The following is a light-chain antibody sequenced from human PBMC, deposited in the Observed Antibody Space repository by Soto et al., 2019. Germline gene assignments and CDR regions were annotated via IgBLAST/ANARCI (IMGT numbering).Light chain of an antibody. CDR3: QHYSTVWA. Sequence: DIQMTHSPSTLSSSVGDRVTITCRASQSISTGLAWYQQKPGKAPNLLIYDASTLESGVPSRFSGSGSGTEFTLTISSLQPDDFATYYCQHYSTVWAFGQGTKVDI. CDR1: QSISTG. V-gene: IGKV1-5*01. J-gene: IGKJ1*01. CDR2: DAS.